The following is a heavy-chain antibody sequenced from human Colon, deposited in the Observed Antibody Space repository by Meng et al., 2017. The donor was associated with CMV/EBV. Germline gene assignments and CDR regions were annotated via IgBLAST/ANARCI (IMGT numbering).Heavy chain of an antibody. CDR2: IDSRSSFI. V-gene: IGHV3-21*01. J-gene: IGHJ4*02. CDR3: ARNNFD. CDR1: GFTFSIYT. D-gene: IGHD5-24*01. Sequence: GESLKISCAASGFTFSIYTMNWVRQAPGKGLEWVSSIDSRSSFIYYADSLKGRFTISRDNAKNSLYLQINSLRAEDTAVYYCARNNFDWGQGTLVTVSS.